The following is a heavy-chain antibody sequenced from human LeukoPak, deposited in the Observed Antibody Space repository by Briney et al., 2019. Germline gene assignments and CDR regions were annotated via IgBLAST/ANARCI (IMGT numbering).Heavy chain of an antibody. D-gene: IGHD1-26*01. CDR2: ITGGGITA. J-gene: IGHJ3*02. V-gene: IGHV3-23*01. CDR3: AKNTVGETIGWDAYDI. Sequence: PGGSLRLSCAVSGFTFRSYAMSWVRQAPGKGLEWVASITGGGITAYYADSVKGRLTISRDNSKNTLYLQMNSLRVEDTAVYYCAKNTVGETIGWDAYDIWGHGTLGAVSS. CDR1: GFTFRSYA.